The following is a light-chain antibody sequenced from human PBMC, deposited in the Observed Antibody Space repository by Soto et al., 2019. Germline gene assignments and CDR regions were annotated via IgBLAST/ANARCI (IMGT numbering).Light chain of an antibody. V-gene: IGLV2-11*01. J-gene: IGLJ1*01. CDR3: CSYAGSYSFYV. Sequence: QSALTQPRSVSGSPGQSVTISCTGTSSDVGGYNYVSWYQQHPGKAPKLMIYDVSNRPSGVPDRFSGSKSGNTASLTISGVQAAEEADYYCCSYAGSYSFYVFGTGTKVTVL. CDR2: DVS. CDR1: SSDVGGYNY.